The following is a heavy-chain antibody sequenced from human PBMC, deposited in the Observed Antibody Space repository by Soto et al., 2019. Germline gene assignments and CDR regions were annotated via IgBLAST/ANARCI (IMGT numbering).Heavy chain of an antibody. CDR2: IYHSGST. CDR3: ARGLSTSSPLDY. D-gene: IGHD6-13*01. CDR1: GGSISSSNW. V-gene: IGHV4-4*02. J-gene: IGHJ4*01. Sequence: PSETLCLTCAVSGGSISSSNWRGWVRQPPGKGLEWIGEIYHSGSTNYNPSLKSRVTMSVDKSKNQFSLKLSSVTAADTAVYYSARGLSTSSPLDYSGHLSLLT.